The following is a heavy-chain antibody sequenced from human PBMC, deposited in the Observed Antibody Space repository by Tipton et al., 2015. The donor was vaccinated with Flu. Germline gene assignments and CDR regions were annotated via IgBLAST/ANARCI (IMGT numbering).Heavy chain of an antibody. Sequence: TLSLTCSVSGDSLSGSSHLWSWIRQSPVRGLEWIGYVDRSGDTDYNPSLKSRVSISVDTSKNEFSLRLTSVTPADTAIYYCARDRSSGWYKVVDSWGQGTLVTVSS. D-gene: IGHD6-19*01. CDR3: ARDRSSGWYKVVDS. CDR1: GDSLSGSSHL. J-gene: IGHJ4*02. V-gene: IGHV4-61*01. CDR2: VDRSGDT.